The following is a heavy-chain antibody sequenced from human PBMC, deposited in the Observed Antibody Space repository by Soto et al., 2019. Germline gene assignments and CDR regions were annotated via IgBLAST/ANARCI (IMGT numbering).Heavy chain of an antibody. Sequence: PGGSLRLSCAASGFTVSSKYMSWVRQAPGKGLEWVSLIQSGGPTYYADSVKGRFTISRDTSENTLHLQMDSLRAEDTAVYYCARDDVLCDGGGCYGVLLDFSGQRTAVTVS. CDR1: GFTVSSKY. J-gene: IGHJ6*02. D-gene: IGHD2-15*01. CDR2: IQSGGPT. V-gene: IGHV3-66*01. CDR3: ARDDVLCDGGGCYGVLLDF.